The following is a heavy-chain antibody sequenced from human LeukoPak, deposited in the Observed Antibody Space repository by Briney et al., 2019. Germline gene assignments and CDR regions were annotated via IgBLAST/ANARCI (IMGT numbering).Heavy chain of an antibody. V-gene: IGHV4-38-2*02. J-gene: IGHJ4*02. D-gene: IGHD2-2*01. CDR1: GYSISSGYF. Sequence: SETLSLTCTVSGYSISSGYFWGWIRQPPGKGLEWIGEINHSGSTNYNPSLKSRVTISVDTSKNQFSLKLSSVTAADTAVYYCARRRYCSSTSCYPFDYWGQGTLVTVSS. CDR2: INHSGST. CDR3: ARRRYCSSTSCYPFDY.